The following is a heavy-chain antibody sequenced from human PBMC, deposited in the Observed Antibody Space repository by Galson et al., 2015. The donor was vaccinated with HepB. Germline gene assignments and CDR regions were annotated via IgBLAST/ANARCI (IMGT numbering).Heavy chain of an antibody. CDR3: ARGGLAGAGIDY. D-gene: IGHD6-13*01. J-gene: IGHJ4*02. Sequence: SLRLSCAASGFIFSSYAIHWVRQAPGKGQEWVTIIWYDGSNKYYADSVKGRFTISRDNSKSTVYLQMNSLRAEDTAVYYCARGGLAGAGIDYWGQGALVTVSS. CDR2: IWYDGSNK. V-gene: IGHV3-33*01. CDR1: GFIFSSYA.